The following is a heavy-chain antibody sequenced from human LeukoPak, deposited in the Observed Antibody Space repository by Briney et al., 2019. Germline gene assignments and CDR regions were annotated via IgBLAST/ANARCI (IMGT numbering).Heavy chain of an antibody. CDR1: GGSFSGYY. CDR2: INHSGST. V-gene: IGHV4-34*01. CDR3: ARVAIVVVPAAIPGRYFQQ. J-gene: IGHJ1*01. D-gene: IGHD2-2*02. Sequence: SETLSLTCAVYGGSFSGYYWSWIRQPPGKGQEWIGEINHSGSTNYNPSLKSRVTISVDTSKNQFSLTLSSVPAADTAVYYCARVAIVVVPAAIPGRYFQQWGQGTLVTVSS.